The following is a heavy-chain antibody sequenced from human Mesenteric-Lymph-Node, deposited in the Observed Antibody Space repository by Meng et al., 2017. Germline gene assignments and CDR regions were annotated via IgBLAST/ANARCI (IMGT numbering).Heavy chain of an antibody. V-gene: IGHV1-2*02. D-gene: IGHD7-27*01. CDR2: VNPNSGGT. J-gene: IGHJ3*02. CDR3: ARELGKGDAFDI. Sequence: ASVKVSCKASGYTFTSYGISWVRQAPGQGLEWMGWVNPNSGGTNYAQKFQGRVTMTRDTSISTAYMELSRLRSDDTAVYYCARELGKGDAFDIWGQGTMVTVSS. CDR1: GYTFTSYG.